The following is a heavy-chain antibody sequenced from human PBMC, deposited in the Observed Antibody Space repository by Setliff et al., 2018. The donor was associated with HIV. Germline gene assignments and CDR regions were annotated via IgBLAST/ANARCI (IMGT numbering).Heavy chain of an antibody. J-gene: IGHJ6*03. CDR1: GGSISSSNW. CDR3: ARTHRYCSGNSCYDDYYYMDV. Sequence: KTSETLSLTCDVSGGSISSSNWWSWVRQPPGKGLEWIGEIYHSGSTYYNPSLKSRVTISLDKSKNQCSLKLSSVTAADTAVYYCARTHRYCSGNSCYDDYYYMDVWGKGSTVTVSS. CDR2: IYHSGST. V-gene: IGHV4-4*02. D-gene: IGHD2-2*01.